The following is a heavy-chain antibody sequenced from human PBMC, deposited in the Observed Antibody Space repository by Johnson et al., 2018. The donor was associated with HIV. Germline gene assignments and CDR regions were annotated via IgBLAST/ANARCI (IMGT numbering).Heavy chain of an antibody. V-gene: IGHV3-NL1*01. J-gene: IGHJ3*02. CDR2: IKWSGGST. D-gene: IGHD6-25*01. Sequence: QVQLVESGGGVVQTGRSLRLSCASSGFSFSTYGMHWVSGIKWSGGSTGYADSVKARFTISRDNSKNTLYLQMNSLRAEDTAVYYCARDFIAPELGDAFDIWGQGTMVTVSS. CDR1: GFSFSTYG. CDR3: ARDFIAPELGDAFDI.